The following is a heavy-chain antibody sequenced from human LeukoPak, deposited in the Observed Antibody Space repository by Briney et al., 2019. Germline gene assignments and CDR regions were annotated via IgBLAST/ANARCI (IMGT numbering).Heavy chain of an antibody. Sequence: SVKVSCKASGGTFSSYAISWVRQAPGQGLEWMGGIIPIFGTANYAQKFQGRVTLTRDTSATTASMEMNSLRSEDTALYYCARGRWSATTASYYLDFWGLGTLVTVSS. J-gene: IGHJ4*02. V-gene: IGHV1-69*05. CDR2: IIPIFGTA. CDR3: ARGRWSATTASYYLDF. D-gene: IGHD2-21*02. CDR1: GGTFSSYA.